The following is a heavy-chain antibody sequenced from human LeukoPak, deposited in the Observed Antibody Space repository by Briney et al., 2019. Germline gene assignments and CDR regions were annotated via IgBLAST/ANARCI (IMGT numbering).Heavy chain of an antibody. D-gene: IGHD6-6*01. CDR2: IYYSGST. CDR1: GGSISSSSYY. V-gene: IGHV4-39*07. J-gene: IGHJ4*02. Sequence: KASETLSLTFTVSGGSISSSSYYWGWIRQPPGKGLEWIGSIYYSGSTYYNPSLKSRVTISVDASKNQFSLKLSSVTAADTAVYYCAREIDSSSVYWGQGTLVTVSS. CDR3: AREIDSSSVY.